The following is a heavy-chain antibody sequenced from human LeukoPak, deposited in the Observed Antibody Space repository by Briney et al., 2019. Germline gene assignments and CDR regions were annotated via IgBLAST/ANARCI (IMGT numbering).Heavy chain of an antibody. V-gene: IGHV1-8*01. J-gene: IGHJ5*02. CDR1: GYRFHSYD. Sequence: ASVKVFCKTSGYRFHSYDINWVRQATGQGLEWMGWMNPSSGNTDFAHEFPGRGSMTRDTSTSTAFMEMSSLRSGGSAVYYCTRAGHPTLNPVYNWFDPWGQGTLVRVSS. D-gene: IGHD2-8*01. CDR3: TRAGHPTLNPVYNWFDP. CDR2: MNPSSGNT.